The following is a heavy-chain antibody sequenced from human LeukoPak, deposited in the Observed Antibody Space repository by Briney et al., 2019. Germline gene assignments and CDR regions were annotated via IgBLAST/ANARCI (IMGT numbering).Heavy chain of an antibody. CDR1: GFTFSSYA. J-gene: IGHJ4*02. V-gene: IGHV3-23*01. D-gene: IGHD1-1*01. CDR2: ISNSGGST. Sequence: GGSLRLSRAASGFTFSSYAMSWVRQAPGKGLEWVSAISNSGGSTYYADSVKGRFTISRDNSKNTLYLQMNSLRAEDTAVYYCAKDLLSGTPSRYFDYWGQGTLVTASS. CDR3: AKDLLSGTPSRYFDY.